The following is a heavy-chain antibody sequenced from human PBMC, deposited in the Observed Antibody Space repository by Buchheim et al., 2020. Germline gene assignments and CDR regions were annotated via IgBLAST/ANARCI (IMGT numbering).Heavy chain of an antibody. D-gene: IGHD2-15*01. CDR2: ISYDGSNK. CDR1: GFTFSSYG. V-gene: IGHV3-30*18. Sequence: QVQLVESGGGVVQPGRSLRLSCAASGFTFSSYGMHWVRQAPGKGLEGVAVISYDGSNKYYADSVKGRFTISRDSSKNTLYLQINSLRAEDTAVYYCTKSRINCSGGSCQRRGGYYFDYWGQRTL. CDR3: TKSRINCSGGSCQRRGGYYFDY. J-gene: IGHJ4*02.